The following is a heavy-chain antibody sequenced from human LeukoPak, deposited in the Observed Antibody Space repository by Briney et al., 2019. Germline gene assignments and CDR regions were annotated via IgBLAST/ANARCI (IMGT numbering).Heavy chain of an antibody. CDR2: IKQDGSEK. Sequence: PGGSLRLSCAASGFTFSSYWMSWVRQAPGKGLEWVANIKQDGSEKYYVDSVKGRFTISRDNAKNSLYLQMNSLRAEDTAVYYCARVYYDSSGYYLFFDYWGRGTLVTVSS. J-gene: IGHJ4*02. CDR1: GFTFSSYW. D-gene: IGHD3-22*01. CDR3: ARVYYDSSGYYLFFDY. V-gene: IGHV3-7*01.